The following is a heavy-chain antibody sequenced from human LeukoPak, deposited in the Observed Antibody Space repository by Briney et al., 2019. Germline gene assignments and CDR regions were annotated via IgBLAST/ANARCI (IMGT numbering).Heavy chain of an antibody. CDR3: ASVGDTYYDILTGQNQNWFDP. J-gene: IGHJ5*02. Sequence: PSETLSLSCTVSGYSISSGYYWGWIRQPPGKGLEWIGSINHSGSTYYNPSLKSRVTISVDTSKNQFSLKLSSVTAADTAVYYCASVGDTYYDILTGQNQNWFDPWGQGTLVTVSS. CDR2: INHSGST. D-gene: IGHD3-9*01. V-gene: IGHV4-38-2*02. CDR1: GYSISSGYY.